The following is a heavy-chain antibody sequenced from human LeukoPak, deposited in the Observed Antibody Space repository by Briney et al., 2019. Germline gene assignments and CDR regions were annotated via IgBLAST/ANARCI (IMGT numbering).Heavy chain of an antibody. Sequence: PGGSLRLSCAASGFTFSDHYMDWVRQAPGKGLEWVSVISGSGGSTDYADSVKGRFTISRDTSKNTLYLQMNNLRAEDTALYYCAKELAYSYSPLDYWGQGTLVTVSS. CDR1: GFTFSDHY. V-gene: IGHV3-23*01. CDR2: ISGSGGST. J-gene: IGHJ4*02. CDR3: AKELAYSYSPLDY. D-gene: IGHD3-10*01.